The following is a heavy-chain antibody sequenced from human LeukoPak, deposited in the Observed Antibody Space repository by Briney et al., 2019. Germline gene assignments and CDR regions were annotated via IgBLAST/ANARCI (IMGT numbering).Heavy chain of an antibody. J-gene: IGHJ3*02. CDR1: GYSFTTYW. CDR2: IYPGDSDT. V-gene: IGHV5-51*01. CDR3: ARQGVDYDILTAFDI. D-gene: IGHD3-9*01. Sequence: GESLKISCKVSGYSFTTYWIGWVRQMPGKGLEWMGIIYPGDSDTKYSPSFQGQVTISADKPISTAYLQWSSLKASDTAMYYCARQGVDYDILTAFDIWGQGTMVTVSS.